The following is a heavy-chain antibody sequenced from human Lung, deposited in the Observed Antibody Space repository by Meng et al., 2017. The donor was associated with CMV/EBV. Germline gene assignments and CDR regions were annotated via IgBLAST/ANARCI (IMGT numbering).Heavy chain of an antibody. J-gene: IGHJ6*02. CDR2: INSDGSDT. D-gene: IGHD2-2*01. CDR3: ARTYTSYYYGMDV. V-gene: IGHV3-74*01. Sequence: ESLKISCAASGFSFTSFWMHWVRQAPGKGLVWVSHINSDGSDTTYADSVKGRFTISRDNAKNTLYLQMNSLRAEDVAVYYCARTYTSYYYGMDVWGQGTTVTVSS. CDR1: GFSFTSFW.